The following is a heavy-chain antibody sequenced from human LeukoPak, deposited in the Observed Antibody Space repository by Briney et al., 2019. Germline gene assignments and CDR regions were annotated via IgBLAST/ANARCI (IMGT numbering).Heavy chain of an antibody. V-gene: IGHV1-2*02. CDR1: GYTFTGYY. CDR2: INPNSGGT. Sequence: GASVKVSCKASGYTFTGYYMHWVRQAPGQGLEWMGWINPNSGGTNYAQKFQGRVTMTRNTSISTAYMELSSLRSEDTAVYYCARGLGTHKPSRSYYFDYWGQGTLVTVSS. J-gene: IGHJ4*02. D-gene: IGHD3-16*01. CDR3: ARGLGTHKPSRSYYFDY.